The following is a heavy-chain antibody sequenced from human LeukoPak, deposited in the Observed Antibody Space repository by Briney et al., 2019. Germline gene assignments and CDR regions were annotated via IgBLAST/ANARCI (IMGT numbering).Heavy chain of an antibody. V-gene: IGHV3-11*01. CDR2: ISSSGSTI. CDR1: GFTFSDYY. D-gene: IGHD4-17*01. Sequence: AGGSLRLSCAASGFTFSDYYMSWIRQAPGKGLEWVSYISSSGSTIYYADSVKGRFTISRDNAKNSLYLQMNSLRAEDTAVYYCAKDRGFTVNPDYWGQGTLVTVSS. CDR3: AKDRGFTVNPDY. J-gene: IGHJ4*02.